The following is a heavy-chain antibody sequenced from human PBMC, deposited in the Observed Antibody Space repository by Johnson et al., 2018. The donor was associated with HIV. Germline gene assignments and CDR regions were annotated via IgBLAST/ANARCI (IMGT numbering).Heavy chain of an antibody. CDR2: ISYEGSNK. CDR1: GFTFSSYA. CDR3: AKGPQGIATPDAFDI. Sequence: QVQLVESGGGVVQPGRSLRLSCAASGFTFSSYAMDWVRQAPGKGLEWVAVISYEGSNKYYADSVKGRFTISRDNSKNTLYLQMNSLRAEDTAVYYCAKGPQGIATPDAFDIWGQGTLVIVSS. J-gene: IGHJ3*02. V-gene: IGHV3-30-3*01. D-gene: IGHD2-21*01.